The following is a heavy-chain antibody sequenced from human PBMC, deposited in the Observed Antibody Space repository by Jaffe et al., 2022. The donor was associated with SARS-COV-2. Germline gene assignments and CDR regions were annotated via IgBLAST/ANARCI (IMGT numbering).Heavy chain of an antibody. CDR2: IYYSGSA. CDR1: GGSISSDGYY. V-gene: IGHV4-39*01. CDR3: VRQRSVFSYYYYYMDV. J-gene: IGHJ6*03. Sequence: QLQLQESGPGLVKPSETLSLTCTVSGGSISSDGYYWGWIRQPPGKGLEWIASIYYSGSAYYNPSLKSRVTISVDTSKDQFSLKLSSVTAADTALFYCVRQRSVFSYYYYYMDVWGKGTTVIVSS.